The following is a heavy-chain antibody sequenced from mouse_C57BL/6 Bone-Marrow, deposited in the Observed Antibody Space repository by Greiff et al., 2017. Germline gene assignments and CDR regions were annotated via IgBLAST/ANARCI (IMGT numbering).Heavy chain of an antibody. CDR2: IYPRDGST. Sequence: VKLVESGPELVKPGASVKLSCKASGYTFTSYDINWVKQRPGQGLEWIGWIYPRDGSTKYNEKFKGKATLTVDTSSSTAYMELHSLTSEDSAVYFCARLGGRGYFDVWGTGTTVTVSS. J-gene: IGHJ1*03. CDR1: GYTFTSYD. V-gene: IGHV1-85*01. CDR3: ARLGGRGYFDV. D-gene: IGHD1-1*02.